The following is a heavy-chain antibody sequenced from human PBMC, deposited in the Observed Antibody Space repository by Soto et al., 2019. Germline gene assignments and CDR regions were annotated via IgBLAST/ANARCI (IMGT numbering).Heavy chain of an antibody. CDR1: GGSISSYY. Sequence: PSETLSLTCTVSGGSISSYYWSWIRQPPGKGLEWIGYIYYSGSTNYSPSLKSRVTISVDTSKNQFSLKLSSVTAADTAVYYCARQTVTTFIWDYWGHGTLVTVSS. CDR3: ARQTVTTFIWDY. CDR2: IYYSGST. V-gene: IGHV4-59*08. J-gene: IGHJ4*01. D-gene: IGHD4-17*01.